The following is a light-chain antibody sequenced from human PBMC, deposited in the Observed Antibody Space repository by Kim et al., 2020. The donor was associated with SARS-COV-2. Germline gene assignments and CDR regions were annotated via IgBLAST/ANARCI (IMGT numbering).Light chain of an antibody. CDR1: RSKIGGDD. Sequence: PRMWVNHSCFEGRSKIGGDDVFGYHQLQGTAPNHLSYRNNQRPSGVPDRWAGSKCGTSASLAISALRSEDEANYYCAAWDDSLSVLFGGGTRLTVL. V-gene: IGLV1-47*01. CDR2: RNN. CDR3: AAWDDSLSVL. J-gene: IGLJ2*01.